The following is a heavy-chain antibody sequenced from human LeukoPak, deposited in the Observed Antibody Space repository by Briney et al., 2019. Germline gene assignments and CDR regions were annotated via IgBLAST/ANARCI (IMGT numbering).Heavy chain of an antibody. J-gene: IGHJ5*02. V-gene: IGHV4-39*07. D-gene: IGHD3-10*01. CDR1: GGSISSYY. CDR2: IYYSGST. Sequence: SETLSLTCTVSGGSISSYYWGWIRQPPGKGLEWIGSIYYSGSTYYNPSLKSRVTISVDTSKNQFSLKLSSVTAADTAVYYCAGILLWFGDPGPWGQGTLVTVSS. CDR3: AGILLWFGDPGP.